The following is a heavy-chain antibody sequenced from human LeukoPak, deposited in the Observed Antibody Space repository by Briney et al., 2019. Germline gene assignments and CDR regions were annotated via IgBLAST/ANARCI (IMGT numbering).Heavy chain of an antibody. D-gene: IGHD2-15*01. CDR3: ARDAPRYCSGGSCYKNWFDP. Sequence: GGSLRLSCAASGFTFSSYGMHWVRQAPGKGLEWVAVIWYDGSNKYYADSVKGRFTISRDSSKNTLYLQMNSLRAEDTAVYYCARDAPRYCSGGSCYKNWFDPWGQGTLVTVSS. V-gene: IGHV3-33*01. CDR2: IWYDGSNK. J-gene: IGHJ5*02. CDR1: GFTFSSYG.